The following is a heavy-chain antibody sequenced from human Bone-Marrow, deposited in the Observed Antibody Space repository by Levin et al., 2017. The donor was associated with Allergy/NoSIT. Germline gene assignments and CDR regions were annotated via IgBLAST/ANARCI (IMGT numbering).Heavy chain of an antibody. CDR3: ARQKISHFDS. J-gene: IGHJ4*02. Sequence: GESLKISCKGSGYRFTSNWIAWVRQMPGKGLEWMGIIHPGDSETTYSPSFQGQVTISVDKSINTAYLQWSSLKASDTAMYYCARQKISHFDSWGQGTLVTVSS. CDR1: GYRFTSNW. CDR2: IHPGDSET. V-gene: IGHV5-51*01.